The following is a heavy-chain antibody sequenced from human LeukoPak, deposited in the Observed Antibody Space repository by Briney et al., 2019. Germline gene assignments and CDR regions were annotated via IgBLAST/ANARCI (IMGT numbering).Heavy chain of an antibody. V-gene: IGHV4-34*01. CDR2: INQSGNT. D-gene: IGHD1-26*01. Sequence: PSESLSLTCAVYAGSFSYFSWGWVRQSPGNGLEWIGEINQSGNTNYNPSLKSRATTSVDTSKKQFSLKLSSLAAADTALYYCARGGRVGTTVHYWYFDLWGRGTQVTVSS. CDR1: AGSFSYFS. CDR3: ARGGRVGTTVHYWYFDL. J-gene: IGHJ2*01.